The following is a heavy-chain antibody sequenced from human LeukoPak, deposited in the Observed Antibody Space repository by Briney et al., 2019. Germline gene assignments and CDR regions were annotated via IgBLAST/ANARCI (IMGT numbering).Heavy chain of an antibody. J-gene: IGHJ3*02. V-gene: IGHV1-46*01. Sequence: SVKVSCKASGYTFTTYYMHWVRQAPGQGLEWMGIIDPSGGNTSYAQKFQGRVTMTRDTSTSTVYMELSSLRSDDTAVYYCARLSQQAFDIWGQGTLVTVSS. CDR2: IDPSGGNT. CDR1: GYTFTTYY. CDR3: ARLSQQAFDI.